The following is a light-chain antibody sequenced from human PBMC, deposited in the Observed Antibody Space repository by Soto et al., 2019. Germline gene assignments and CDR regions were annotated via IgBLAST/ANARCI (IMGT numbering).Light chain of an antibody. CDR3: SSFTSQSTLV. J-gene: IGLJ2*01. V-gene: IGLV2-14*01. CDR2: EVS. Sequence: QSALTQPASVSGSPGQSITISCTGTSNDVGDYKYVSWYQHHTDKAPKLMIYEVSNRPSQVSNRFSGSKSGNTASLTISGLQAEDEGTYYCSSFTSQSTLVFGGGTKLTVL. CDR1: SNDVGDYKY.